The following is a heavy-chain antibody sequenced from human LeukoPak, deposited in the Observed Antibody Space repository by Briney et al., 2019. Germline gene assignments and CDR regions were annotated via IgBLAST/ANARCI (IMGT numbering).Heavy chain of an antibody. D-gene: IGHD3-10*01. Sequence: PGGSLRLSCAASGFTFSSYWMHWVRQAPGKGLVWVSRIKGDGSTPGYADSVKGRFTISRDNSKNTLYLQMNSLRAEDTAVYYCAKRASGSGTSLYYFDYWGQGTLVTVSS. CDR3: AKRASGSGTSLYYFDY. CDR1: GFTFSSYW. V-gene: IGHV3-74*01. CDR2: IKGDGSTP. J-gene: IGHJ4*02.